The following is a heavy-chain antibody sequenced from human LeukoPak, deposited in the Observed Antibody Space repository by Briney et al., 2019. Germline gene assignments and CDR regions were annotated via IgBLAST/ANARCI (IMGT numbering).Heavy chain of an antibody. CDR1: GFTFSSYE. CDR2: ISSSGSII. V-gene: IGHV3-48*03. Sequence: PGWSLRVYCAASGFTFSSYELNWARQASGKGLQWASSISSSGSIIYYADSVKGRFTISRDNAKNSLYLQMNRLRAEDTAVYYCAKGGDCRCHRYWDYWGQGTLVTVSS. J-gene: IGHJ4*02. D-gene: IGHD2-21*01. CDR3: AKGGDCRCHRYWDY.